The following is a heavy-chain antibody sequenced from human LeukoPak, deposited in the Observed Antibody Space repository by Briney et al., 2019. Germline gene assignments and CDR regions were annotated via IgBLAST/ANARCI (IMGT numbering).Heavy chain of an antibody. CDR3: ARAPYCSGGSCYSGVYWFDP. CDR2: INPNSGGT. CDR1: GYTFTSYD. J-gene: IGHJ5*02. D-gene: IGHD2-15*01. Sequence: ASVKVSCKASGYTFTSYDINWVRQATGQGLEWMGWINPNSGGTKYEQKFQGRVTMTRDTSISTAYMEVSRLRSDDTAVYYCARAPYCSGGSCYSGVYWFDPWGQGTLVTVSS. V-gene: IGHV1-2*02.